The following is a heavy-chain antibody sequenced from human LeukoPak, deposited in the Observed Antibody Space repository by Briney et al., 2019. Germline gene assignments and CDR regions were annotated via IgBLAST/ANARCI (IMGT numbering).Heavy chain of an antibody. V-gene: IGHV4-31*03. CDR1: GGSISSGGYY. D-gene: IGHD3-10*01. Sequence: PSETLSLTCTVSGGSISSGGYYWSWMRQHPGKGLEWIGYIYYSGSTYYNPSLKSRVTISVDTSKNQFSLKLSSVTAADTAVYYCARDSGGVRGPQNWFDPWGQGTLVTVSS. J-gene: IGHJ5*02. CDR3: ARDSGGVRGPQNWFDP. CDR2: IYYSGST.